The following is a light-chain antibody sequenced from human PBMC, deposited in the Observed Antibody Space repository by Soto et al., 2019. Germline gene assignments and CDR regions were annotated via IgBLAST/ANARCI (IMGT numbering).Light chain of an antibody. V-gene: IGKV4-1*01. CDR1: QSVLYSSNNKNY. CDR2: WAS. J-gene: IGKJ2*01. CDR3: QQYYSTPHT. Sequence: DIVMTQSPDSLAVSLGERATINCKSSQSVLYSSNNKNYLAWYQQKPGQTPNLLIYWASTRESGVPDRFSGSGSGTDFNLTISSLQAEDVAVYYCQQYYSTPHTFGQGTRLEIK.